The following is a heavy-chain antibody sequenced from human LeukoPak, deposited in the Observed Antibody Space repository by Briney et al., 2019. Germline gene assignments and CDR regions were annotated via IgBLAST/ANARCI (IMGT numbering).Heavy chain of an antibody. V-gene: IGHV4-30-4*01. CDR2: IYYSGST. Sequence: PSETLSLTCTVSGGSISSGDYYWSWIRQPPGKGLEWIGYIYYSGSTYYNPSLKSRFTRSVDTSKNQLSLKPSSVTAADTAVYYCARSTGYPSPDDAFDIWGQGTMVTVSS. CDR1: GGSISSGDYY. D-gene: IGHD3-22*01. CDR3: ARSTGYPSPDDAFDI. J-gene: IGHJ3*02.